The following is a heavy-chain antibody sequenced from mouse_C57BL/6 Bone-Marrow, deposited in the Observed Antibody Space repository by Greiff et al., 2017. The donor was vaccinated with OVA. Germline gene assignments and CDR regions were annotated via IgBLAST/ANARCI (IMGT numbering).Heavy chain of an antibody. Sequence: QVQLKQSGAELVRPGTSVKVSCKASGYAFTNYLIEWVKQRPGQGLEWIGVINPGSGGTNYNEKFKGKATLTAVKSSSTAYMQLSSLTSEDSAVYFCARKDYAWFAYWGQGTLVTVSA. CDR3: ARKDYAWFAY. V-gene: IGHV1-54*01. CDR2: INPGSGGT. J-gene: IGHJ3*01. D-gene: IGHD2-4*01. CDR1: GYAFTNYL.